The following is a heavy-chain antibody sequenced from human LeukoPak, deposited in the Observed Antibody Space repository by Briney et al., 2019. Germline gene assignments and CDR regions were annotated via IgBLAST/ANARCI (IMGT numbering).Heavy chain of an antibody. CDR3: ARQGSSLNYYHTYMDV. CDR1: GFTFNRHP. J-gene: IGHJ6*03. D-gene: IGHD6-6*01. V-gene: IGHV3-30*10. Sequence: GGSLRLSCAASGFTFNRHPIHWVRQTPGKGLEWVAGVSQDGRNNYYTDSVTGRFTISRDNANNALSLQMNSLRVEDTAVYYCARQGSSLNYYHTYMDVWGNGTTVIVSS. CDR2: VSQDGRNN.